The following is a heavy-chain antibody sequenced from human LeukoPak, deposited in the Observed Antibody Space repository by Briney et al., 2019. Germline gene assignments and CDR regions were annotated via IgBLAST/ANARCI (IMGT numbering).Heavy chain of an antibody. D-gene: IGHD2-21*02. V-gene: IGHV1-2*02. CDR1: GYTFTGYY. CDR3: AREGFEVVTAIVRVYYYGMDV. Sequence: GASVKVSCKASGYTFTGYYMHWVRQAPGQGLEWMGWINPNSGGTNYAQKFQGRVTMTTDTSTSTAYMELRSLRSDDTAVYYCAREGFEVVTAIVRVYYYGMDVWGQGTTVTVSS. J-gene: IGHJ6*02. CDR2: INPNSGGT.